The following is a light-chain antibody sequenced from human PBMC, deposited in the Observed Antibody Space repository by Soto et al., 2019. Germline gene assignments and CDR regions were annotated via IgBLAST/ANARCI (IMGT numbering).Light chain of an antibody. Sequence: QSVLTQPPSASGSPGQSVTISCTGTSSDVGAYDYVSWYQQHPDKAPKLMIYAVSKRPSGVPDRFSGSKSGNTASLIVSGLQAEDEADYYCSSYADSNNLVVFGGGTKLTVL. CDR1: SSDVGAYDY. CDR2: AVS. CDR3: SSYADSNNLVV. J-gene: IGLJ2*01. V-gene: IGLV2-8*01.